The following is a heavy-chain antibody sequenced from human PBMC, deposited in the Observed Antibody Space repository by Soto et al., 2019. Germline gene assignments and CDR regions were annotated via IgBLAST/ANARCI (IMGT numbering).Heavy chain of an antibody. J-gene: IGHJ4*02. CDR2: INHSGST. CDR1: GGSFSGYY. Sequence: KTSETLSLTCAVYGGSFSGYYWSWVRQPPGKGLEWIGEINHSGSTNYNPSLKSRVTISVDTSKNQFSLKLSSVTAADTAVYYCASRNLTGFDYWGQGTLVTVSS. D-gene: IGHD7-27*01. V-gene: IGHV4-34*01. CDR3: ASRNLTGFDY.